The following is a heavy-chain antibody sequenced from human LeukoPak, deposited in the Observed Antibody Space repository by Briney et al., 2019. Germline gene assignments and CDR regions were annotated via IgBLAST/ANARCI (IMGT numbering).Heavy chain of an antibody. CDR1: GFTFGSHW. J-gene: IGHJ3*02. CDR2: VSSDGSST. D-gene: IGHD1-26*01. V-gene: IGHV3-74*01. CDR3: ARGGSPPEALGDAFDI. Sequence: QPGGSLRLSCVASGFTFGSHWMHWVRRAPGKGLVWVSRVSSDGSSTRYADSVQGRFTISRDNAKNTLYLQLNSLRAGDTAVYYCARGGSPPEALGDAFDIWGQGTMVTVSS.